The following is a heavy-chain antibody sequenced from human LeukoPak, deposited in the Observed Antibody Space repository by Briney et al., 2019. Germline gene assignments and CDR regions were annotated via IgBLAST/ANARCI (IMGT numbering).Heavy chain of an antibody. V-gene: IGHV4-61*02. Sequence: KSSETLSLTCTVSGGSISSGSYYWSWIRQPAGKGLEWIGRTYTSGSTNYNPSLKSRVTISVDTSKNQFSLKLSSVTAADTAVYYCARDLDDYYDSSEHWFDPWGQGTLVTVSS. D-gene: IGHD3-22*01. J-gene: IGHJ5*02. CDR2: TYTSGST. CDR1: GGSISSGSYY. CDR3: ARDLDDYYDSSEHWFDP.